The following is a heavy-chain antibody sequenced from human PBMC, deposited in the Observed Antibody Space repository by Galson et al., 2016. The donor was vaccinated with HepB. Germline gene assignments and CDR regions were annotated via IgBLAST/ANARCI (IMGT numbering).Heavy chain of an antibody. V-gene: IGHV3-66*01. CDR1: GFTVNDNH. Sequence: SLRLSCAVSGFTVNDNHMAWVRQAPGKGLEWVSALYRSGTTYYAKSVKGRFIISRDNSRNTVSLQMNSLRAEDTAVDYCARATKWELLGCYFDDWGQGTLVTVSS. D-gene: IGHD1-26*01. J-gene: IGHJ4*02. CDR3: ARATKWELLGCYFDD. CDR2: LYRSGTT.